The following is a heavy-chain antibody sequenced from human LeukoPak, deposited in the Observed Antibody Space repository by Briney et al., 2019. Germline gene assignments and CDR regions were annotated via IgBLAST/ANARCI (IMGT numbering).Heavy chain of an antibody. J-gene: IGHJ6*02. Sequence: GGSLRLSCAASGITFSSYAMSWVRQALGKGLEWVSVISGSGGSTYYADSVKGRFTISKDNSKNTLYLQMNSLKTEDTAVYYCTTPTTTCSSTSCYRTDVWGQGTTVTVSS. CDR1: GITFSSYA. CDR2: ISGSGGST. V-gene: IGHV3-23*01. CDR3: TTPTTTCSSTSCYRTDV. D-gene: IGHD2-2*02.